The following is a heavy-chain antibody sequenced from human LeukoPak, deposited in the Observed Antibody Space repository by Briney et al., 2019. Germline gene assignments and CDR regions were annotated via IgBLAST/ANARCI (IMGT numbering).Heavy chain of an antibody. Sequence: GGSLRLSCAASGFTFSSYSMNWVRQAPGKGLEWVSSISSSSSYIYYADSVKGRFTISRDNAKNSLYLQMNSLRAEDTAVYYCARGGERVPWTRRDFDYWGQGTLVTVSS. V-gene: IGHV3-21*01. J-gene: IGHJ4*02. D-gene: IGHD3-10*01. CDR3: ARGGERVPWTRRDFDY. CDR1: GFTFSSYS. CDR2: ISSSSSYI.